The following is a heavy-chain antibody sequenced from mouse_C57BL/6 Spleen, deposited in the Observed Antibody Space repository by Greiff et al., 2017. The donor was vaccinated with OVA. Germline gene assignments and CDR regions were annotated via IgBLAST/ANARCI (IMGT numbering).Heavy chain of an antibody. J-gene: IGHJ3*01. CDR2: ISSGSSTI. CDR1: GFTFSDYG. Sequence: EVKLVESGGGLVKPGGSLKLSCAASGFTFSDYGMHWVRQAPEKGLEWVAYISSGSSTIYYADTVKGRFTISRDNPKNTLFLQMTSLRAEDTAMYYCARPPFAYWGQGTLVTVSA. CDR3: ARPPFAY. V-gene: IGHV5-17*01.